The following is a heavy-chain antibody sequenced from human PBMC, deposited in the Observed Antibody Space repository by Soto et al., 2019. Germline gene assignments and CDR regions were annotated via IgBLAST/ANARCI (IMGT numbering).Heavy chain of an antibody. J-gene: IGHJ5*02. D-gene: IGHD1-7*01. CDR2: MNPNSGNT. V-gene: IGHV1-8*01. Sequence: ASVKVSCKASGYTFTSYDINWVRQATGQGLEWMGWMNPNSGNTGYAQKFQGRVTMTRNTSISTAYMELSSLRSEDTAVYYCARLSNWNYEVWFDPWGQGTLVTVSS. CDR3: ARLSNWNYEVWFDP. CDR1: GYTFTSYD.